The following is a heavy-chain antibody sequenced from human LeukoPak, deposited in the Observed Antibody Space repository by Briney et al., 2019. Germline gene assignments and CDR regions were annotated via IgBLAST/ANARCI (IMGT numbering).Heavy chain of an antibody. CDR1: GFSFSSYG. V-gene: IGHV3-23*01. CDR3: AKDRGGYYDSSGYGFFDY. J-gene: IGHJ4*02. CDR2: ISGSGGRT. D-gene: IGHD3-22*01. Sequence: GGSLRLSCAASGFSFSSYGMSWVRQAPGKGLEWVSTISGSGGRTYYADSVKGRCTISRDNSKNTMYLQMNSLRAEDTAVYYCAKDRGGYYDSSGYGFFDYWGQGTLVTVSS.